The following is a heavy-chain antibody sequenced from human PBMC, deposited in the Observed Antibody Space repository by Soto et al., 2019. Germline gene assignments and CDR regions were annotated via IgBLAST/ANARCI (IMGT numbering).Heavy chain of an antibody. V-gene: IGHV3-23*01. CDR3: ARGVVVPAAEFDY. D-gene: IGHD2-2*01. Sequence: EVQLLEAGGGLVQPGGSLRLSCAASGFTFRSYAMSWVRQAPGKGLGWVSAISGSGGRTYYADSVKGRFTIARDNSKNTLYLKVNSLRAEDTAVYYCARGVVVPAAEFDYWGQGTLVTVSS. J-gene: IGHJ4*02. CDR2: ISGSGGRT. CDR1: GFTFRSYA.